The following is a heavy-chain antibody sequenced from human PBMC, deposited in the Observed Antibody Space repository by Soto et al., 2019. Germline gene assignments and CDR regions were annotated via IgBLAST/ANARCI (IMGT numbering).Heavy chain of an antibody. Sequence: TGGSLRLSCATSGFTFTRAWMSWVRQVPGKGLEWVGRIRSETDGGTADYGSTVDARFTISRDDSKRVVFLQINNVRTDDTAFYYFTTDTIPFSPPVIATGGAYWGQGALVTVSS. D-gene: IGHD2-21*01. CDR3: TTDTIPFSPPVIATGGAY. V-gene: IGHV3-15*01. CDR2: IRSETDGGTA. J-gene: IGHJ4*02. CDR1: GFTFTRAW.